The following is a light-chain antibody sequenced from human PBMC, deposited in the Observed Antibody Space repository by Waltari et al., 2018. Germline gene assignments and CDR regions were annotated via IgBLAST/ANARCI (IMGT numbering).Light chain of an antibody. Sequence: QSALTQPASVSGSPGQSINLSYTGTSRDDGDYNYVSWYQQHPGKAPKLMIFDVTERPSGVSIRFSGSKSGNTASLTISGLQAEDEADYYCSSYTSSSTPLFGGGTKLTVL. J-gene: IGLJ2*01. CDR2: DVT. V-gene: IGLV2-14*01. CDR3: SSYTSSSTPL. CDR1: SRDDGDYNY.